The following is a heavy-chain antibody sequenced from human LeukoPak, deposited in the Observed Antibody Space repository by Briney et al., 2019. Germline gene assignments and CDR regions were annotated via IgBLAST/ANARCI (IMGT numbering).Heavy chain of an antibody. CDR3: ARGEGTYSPDFDY. D-gene: IGHD1-7*01. Sequence: ASVKVSCKASGYTFTSYGTSWERQAPGQGLEWMGWISAYNGNTNYAQKLQGRGTMTTDTSTSTAYMELRSLRSDDPGVYYCARGEGTYSPDFDYWGQGTLVTVSS. J-gene: IGHJ4*02. CDR1: GYTFTSYG. V-gene: IGHV1-18*01. CDR2: ISAYNGNT.